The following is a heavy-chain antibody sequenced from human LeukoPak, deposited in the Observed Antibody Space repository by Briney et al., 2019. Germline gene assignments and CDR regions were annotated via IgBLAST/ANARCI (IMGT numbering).Heavy chain of an antibody. V-gene: IGHV5-51*01. Sequence: GESLKISCKGSGYSFTSYWIGWVRQMPGKGLEWMGIIYPGDSDTRYSPSFQGQVTISADKSISTAYLQWSSLKASDTAMYYCARSYYDSSGYYFPFDYWGQGTLVTVSS. CDR2: IYPGDSDT. CDR1: GYSFTSYW. CDR3: ARSYYDSSGYYFPFDY. D-gene: IGHD3-22*01. J-gene: IGHJ4*02.